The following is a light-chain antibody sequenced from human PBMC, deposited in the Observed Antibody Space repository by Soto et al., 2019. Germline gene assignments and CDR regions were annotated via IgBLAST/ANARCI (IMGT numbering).Light chain of an antibody. J-gene: IGKJ1*01. CDR1: QAITSW. CDR2: SAS. CDR3: QQSYSTPRT. Sequence: DIHVTQSPSSVSASVGDRVTITCRASQAITSWLAWYQQKPGRAPKLLIYSASSLQSGAPSRFSGSGSGTDFTLIISSLQPEDFATYYCQQSYSTPRTFGQGTKVDI. V-gene: IGKV1-12*01.